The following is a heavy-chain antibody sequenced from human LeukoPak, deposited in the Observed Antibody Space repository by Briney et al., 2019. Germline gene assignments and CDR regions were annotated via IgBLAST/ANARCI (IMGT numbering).Heavy chain of an antibody. CDR1: GFTFSSYS. CDR2: IYSGGST. Sequence: GGSLRLSCAASGFTFSSYSMNWVRQAPGKGLEWVSVIYSGGSTYYADSVKGRFTISRDNSKNTLYLQMNSLRAEDTAVYYCASRSSGWYYFDYWGQGTLVTVSS. V-gene: IGHV3-66*01. J-gene: IGHJ4*02. CDR3: ASRSSGWYYFDY. D-gene: IGHD6-19*01.